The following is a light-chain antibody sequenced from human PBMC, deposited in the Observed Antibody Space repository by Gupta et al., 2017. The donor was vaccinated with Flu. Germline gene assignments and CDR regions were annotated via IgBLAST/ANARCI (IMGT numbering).Light chain of an antibody. J-gene: IGLJ2*01. CDR1: SSDVGGYNY. V-gene: IGLV2-14*01. CDR3: KSYKSSRTREV. CDR2: EVS. Sequence: QSALTQPASVSASPGQSITISCTGTSSDVGGYNYVSWYQQHPGKAPKLMMYEVSNRPSGVPNRFSGSKSGTTASLTITGLQAEDEADDDCKSYKSSRTREVFGTGTKLTVL.